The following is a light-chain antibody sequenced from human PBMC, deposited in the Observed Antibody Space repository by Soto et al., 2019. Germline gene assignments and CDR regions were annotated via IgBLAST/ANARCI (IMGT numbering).Light chain of an antibody. CDR3: QQANTFPPT. CDR2: AAS. V-gene: IGKV1D-12*01. J-gene: IGKJ3*01. Sequence: IQMTQSPASVSASVGDRVTITCRASQGLNTWLAWYQHKPGQAPKLLIHAASTLQSGVPSRFRGSGFGTXFXLTISSLQPEDFATYYCQQANTFPPTFGPGTKVDIK. CDR1: QGLNTW.